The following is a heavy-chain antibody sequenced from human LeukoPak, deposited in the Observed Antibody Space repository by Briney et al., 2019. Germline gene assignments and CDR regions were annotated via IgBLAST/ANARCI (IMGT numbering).Heavy chain of an antibody. CDR3: ARDEDNSGRYYYYMDV. CDR1: GGSFSGYY. J-gene: IGHJ6*03. CDR2: INESGGT. V-gene: IGHV4-34*01. Sequence: SETLSLTCAVYGGSFSGYYWSWIRQPPGKGLEWIGEINESGGTNYSPSLTSRVTISLDTSKNQFSLKMSSMTAADTAVYYCARDEDNSGRYYYYMDVWGKGTTVTVSS. D-gene: IGHD3-22*01.